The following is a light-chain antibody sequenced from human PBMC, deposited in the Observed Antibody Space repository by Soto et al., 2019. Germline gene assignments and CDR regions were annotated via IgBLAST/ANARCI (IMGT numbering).Light chain of an antibody. Sequence: QSALAQPASVSGSPGQSITISCTGTSSDVGAYNSVSWYQQHPHRAPQVIIYKGTQRPSGGSNRFSGSTSGNAASLTISARQADDEADYFFCSSAPESTDVFGTGTKVTVL. CDR2: KGT. J-gene: IGLJ1*01. V-gene: IGLV2-23*01. CDR1: SSDVGAYNS. CDR3: CSSAPESTDV.